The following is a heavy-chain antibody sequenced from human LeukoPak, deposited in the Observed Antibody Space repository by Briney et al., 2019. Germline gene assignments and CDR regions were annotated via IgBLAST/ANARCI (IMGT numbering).Heavy chain of an antibody. CDR3: ARGPTVGTLGYFDL. D-gene: IGHD7-27*01. V-gene: IGHV3-30*03. CDR2: ISYDGSNK. J-gene: IGHJ2*01. CDR1: GFAFSNYG. Sequence: GGSLRLSCAASGFAFSNYGMHWVRQAPGKGLEWVAVISYDGSNKDYADSVKGRFTISRDNSKNTLYLQMNSLRAEDTAVYYCARGPTVGTLGYFDLWGRGTVVTVSS.